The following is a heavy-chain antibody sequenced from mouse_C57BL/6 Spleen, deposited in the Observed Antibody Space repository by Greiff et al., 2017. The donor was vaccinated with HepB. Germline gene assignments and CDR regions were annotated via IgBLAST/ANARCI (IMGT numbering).Heavy chain of an antibody. CDR2: INPGSGGT. D-gene: IGHD1-1*01. CDR3: ARGDYYGNPWFAY. CDR1: GYAFTNYL. Sequence: QVQLQQSGAELVRPGTSVKVSCKASGYAFTNYLIEWVKQRPGQGLEWIGVINPGSGGTNYNEKFKGKATLTADKSSSTAYMQLSSLTSEDSAVYFCARGDYYGNPWFAYWGQGTLVTVSA. J-gene: IGHJ3*01. V-gene: IGHV1-54*01.